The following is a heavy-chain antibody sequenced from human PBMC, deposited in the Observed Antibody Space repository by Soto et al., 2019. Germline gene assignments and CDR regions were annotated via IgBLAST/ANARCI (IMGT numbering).Heavy chain of an antibody. CDR1: GGSISSYY. D-gene: IGHD5-18*01. CDR2: IYYSGST. Sequence: ASETPSPTRTVSGGSISSYYWSWIPQPPGKGLEWIGYIYYSGSTNYNPSLKSRVTISVDTSKNQFSLKLSSVTAADTAVYYCARTLYSYGPRFDYWGQGTLVTVSS. J-gene: IGHJ4*02. CDR3: ARTLYSYGPRFDY. V-gene: IGHV4-59*01.